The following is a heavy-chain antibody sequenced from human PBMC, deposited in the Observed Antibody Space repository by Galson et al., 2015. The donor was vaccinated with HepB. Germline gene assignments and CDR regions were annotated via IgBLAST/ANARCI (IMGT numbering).Heavy chain of an antibody. Sequence: QSGAEVKKPGESLKISCKGSGYSFTSYWIGWVRQMPGKGLEWMGIIYPGDSDTRYSPSFQGQVTISADKSISTAYLQWSGLKASDTAMYYCARHGREDIVVVPAVPLHYYYYYMDVWGKGTTVTVSS. J-gene: IGHJ6*03. D-gene: IGHD2-2*01. V-gene: IGHV5-51*01. CDR1: GYSFTSYW. CDR3: ARHGREDIVVVPAVPLHYYYYYMDV. CDR2: IYPGDSDT.